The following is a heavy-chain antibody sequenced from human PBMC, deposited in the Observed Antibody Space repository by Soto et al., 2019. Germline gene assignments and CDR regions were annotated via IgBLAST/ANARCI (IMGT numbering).Heavy chain of an antibody. J-gene: IGHJ5*02. CDR1: GGSFSGYY. D-gene: IGHD2-2*01. Sequence: SETLSLTCAVHGGSFSGYYWGWIRQPPGKGLEWIGTIYYSGSTYYNPSLKSRVTISVDTSKNQFSLKLSSVTAADTAVYYCARPRDCSSTSCYGALDPWGQGTLVTVSS. CDR3: ARPRDCSSTSCYGALDP. CDR2: IYYSGST. V-gene: IGHV4-34*01.